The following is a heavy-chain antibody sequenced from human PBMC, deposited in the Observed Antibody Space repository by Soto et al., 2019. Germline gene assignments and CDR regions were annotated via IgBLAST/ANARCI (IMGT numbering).Heavy chain of an antibody. CDR1: GGTFSSYA. D-gene: IGHD5-12*01. V-gene: IGHV1-69*13. CDR2: IIPIFGTA. CDR3: ARDVEMATIRTFDY. J-gene: IGHJ4*02. Sequence: SVKVSCKASGGTFSSYAISWVRQAPGQGLEWMGGIIPIFGTANYAQKFQGRVTITADESTSTAYMELSSLRSEDTAVYYCARDVEMATIRTFDYWGQGTLVTVSS.